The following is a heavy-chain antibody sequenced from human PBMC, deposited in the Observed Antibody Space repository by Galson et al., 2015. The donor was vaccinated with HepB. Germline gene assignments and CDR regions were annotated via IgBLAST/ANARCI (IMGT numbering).Heavy chain of an antibody. CDR1: GYSFTSYW. D-gene: IGHD2-21*02. CDR2: IYPGDSDT. J-gene: IGHJ3*02. V-gene: IGHV5-51*03. Sequence: SGAEVKKPGESLKLSCKGSGYSFTSYWIGWVRQMSGKGLEWMGIIYPGDSDTRYSPSFQGQVTISADKSISTAYLQWSSLKASDTAMYYCARPTAYCGGDCLNDAFDIWGQGTMVTVSS. CDR3: ARPTAYCGGDCLNDAFDI.